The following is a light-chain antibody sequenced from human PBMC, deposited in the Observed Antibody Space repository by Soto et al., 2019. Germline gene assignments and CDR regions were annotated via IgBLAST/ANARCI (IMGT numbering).Light chain of an antibody. CDR2: DYN. CDR3: ATWDSSLRAYV. CDR1: TSNIGNNY. Sequence: SVLTQPPSVSAAPGQKVTISCSGSTSNIGNNYVSWYQHLPGAAPKLLIYDYNRRPSGIPDRFSGSRSGTLATLGITGLQTGDEADYYCATWDSSLRAYVFGAGTKVTVL. V-gene: IGLV1-51*01. J-gene: IGLJ1*01.